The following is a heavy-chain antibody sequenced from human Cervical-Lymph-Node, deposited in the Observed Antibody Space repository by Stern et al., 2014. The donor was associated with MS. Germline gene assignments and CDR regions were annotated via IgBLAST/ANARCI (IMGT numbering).Heavy chain of an antibody. J-gene: IGHJ4*02. D-gene: IGHD5-24*01. Sequence: EMQLVESGGGLVKPGGSLRLSCAVSGFTFSAAWMTWVRQTPGKGLEWVGRIKTKSEGGTTDYAAPATGRFSISRDDSNDIMYLHMNNLKTEDTGFYYCTTRWPRTFSEYWGQGVLVAVSS. CDR1: GFTFSAAW. CDR3: TTRWPRTFSEY. CDR2: IKTKSEGGTT. V-gene: IGHV3-15*01.